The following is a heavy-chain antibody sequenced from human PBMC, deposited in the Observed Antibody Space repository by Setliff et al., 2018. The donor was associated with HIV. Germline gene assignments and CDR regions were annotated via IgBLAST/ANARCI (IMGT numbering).Heavy chain of an antibody. CDR3: ARDPGEGGGGFLEWTIGYYYYMDV. CDR1: GGTFSSYA. D-gene: IGHD3-3*01. J-gene: IGHJ6*03. CDR2: IIPIFGTA. V-gene: IGHV1-69*06. Sequence: SVKVSCKASGGTFSSYAISWVRQAPGQGLEWMGGIIPIFGTANYAQKFQGRVTITADKSTSTAYMELSSLRSEDTAVYYCARDPGEGGGGFLEWTIGYYYYMDVWGKGTRSPSP.